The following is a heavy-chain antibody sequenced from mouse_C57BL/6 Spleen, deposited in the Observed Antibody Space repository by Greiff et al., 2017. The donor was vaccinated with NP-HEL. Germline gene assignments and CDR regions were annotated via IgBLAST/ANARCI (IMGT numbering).Heavy chain of an antibody. D-gene: IGHD4-1*01. V-gene: IGHV1-81*01. CDR2: IYPRSGNT. CDR3: ARRNCDRAMYY. CDR1: GYTFTSYG. J-gene: IGHJ4*01. Sequence: QVQLQQSGAELARPGASVKLSCKASGYTFTSYGISWVKQRTGQGLEWIGEIYPRSGNTYYNEKFKGKATLTADKSSSTAYMELRSLTSEDSAGYFCARRNCDRAMYYWGQGTSGTVSS.